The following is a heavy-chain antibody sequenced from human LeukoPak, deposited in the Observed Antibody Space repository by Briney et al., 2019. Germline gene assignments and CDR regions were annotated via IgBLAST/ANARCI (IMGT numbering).Heavy chain of an antibody. CDR3: ARDFYDSSGYYYNYFDY. Sequence: GASVKVSCKASGGTFSSYAISWVRQAPGQGLEWMGGIIPIFGTANYAQKIQGRVTITADESTSTAYMELSSLRSEDTAVYYCARDFYDSSGYYYNYFDYWGQGTLVTVSS. D-gene: IGHD3-22*01. J-gene: IGHJ4*02. V-gene: IGHV1-69*01. CDR1: GGTFSSYA. CDR2: IIPIFGTA.